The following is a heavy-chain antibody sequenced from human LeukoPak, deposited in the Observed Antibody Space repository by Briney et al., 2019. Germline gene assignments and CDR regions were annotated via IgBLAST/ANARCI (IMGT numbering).Heavy chain of an antibody. Sequence: ASVKVSCKASGYTFTSYGISWVRQAPGQGLEWMGWISAYNGNTNYAQKLQGRVTMTTDTSTSTAYMELRSLRSDDTAVYYCARGQGGDCSSTYCLMADDWGQGTLVTVSS. V-gene: IGHV1-18*01. CDR2: ISAYNGNT. CDR3: ARGQGGDCSSTYCLMADD. D-gene: IGHD2-2*01. CDR1: GYTFTSYG. J-gene: IGHJ4*02.